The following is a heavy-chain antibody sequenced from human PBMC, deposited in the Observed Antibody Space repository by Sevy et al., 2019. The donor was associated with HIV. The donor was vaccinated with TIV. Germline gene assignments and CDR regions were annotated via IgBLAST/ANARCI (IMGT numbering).Heavy chain of an antibody. J-gene: IGHJ4*02. Sequence: GGSLRLSCTASGFTFGDYAMSWFRQAPGKGLEWVGFIRSKAYAGTTAYAASAKGRFTISRDDSKSIAYLQMNSLKTEDTAVYYCTRDHPYYYDSSGYYPFDYWGQGTLVTVSS. V-gene: IGHV3-49*03. D-gene: IGHD3-22*01. CDR2: IRSKAYAGTT. CDR1: GFTFGDYA. CDR3: TRDHPYYYDSSGYYPFDY.